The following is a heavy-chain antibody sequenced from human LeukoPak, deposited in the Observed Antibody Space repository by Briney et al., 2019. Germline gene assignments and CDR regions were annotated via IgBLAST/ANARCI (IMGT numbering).Heavy chain of an antibody. V-gene: IGHV4-31*03. D-gene: IGHD3-9*01. CDR2: IYYSGST. Sequence: SSQTLSLTCTVSGGSISSGGYYWSWIRQHPGKGLEWIGYIYYSGSTYYNPSLKSRVTISVDTSKNQFSLKLSSVTAADTAVYYCARFTPRFLTGFFYYFDYGGKKTLVTVS. CDR1: GGSISSGGYY. J-gene: IGHJ4*02. CDR3: ARFTPRFLTGFFYYFDY.